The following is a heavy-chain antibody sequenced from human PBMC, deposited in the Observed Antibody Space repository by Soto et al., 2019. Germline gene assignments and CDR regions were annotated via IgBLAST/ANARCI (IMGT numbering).Heavy chain of an antibody. CDR1: GGTFSSYA. V-gene: IGHV1-69*13. CDR3: ARDQNAYCGGDCSKSPFYY. J-gene: IGHJ4*02. CDR2: IIPIFGTA. Sequence: ASVKVSCKASGGTFSSYAISWVRQAPGQGLEWMGGIIPIFGTANYAQKFQGRVTITADESTSTAYMELSSLRSEDTAVYYCARDQNAYCGGDCSKSPFYYWGQGTLVTVSS. D-gene: IGHD2-21*02.